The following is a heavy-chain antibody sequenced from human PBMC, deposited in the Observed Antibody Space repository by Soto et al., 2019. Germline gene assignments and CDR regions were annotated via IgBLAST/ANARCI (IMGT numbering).Heavy chain of an antibody. CDR2: IYYSGSA. D-gene: IGHD3-16*01. V-gene: IGHV4-31*03. Sequence: TLSLTCTVSGGSISSGGFYWSWIRQHPGKGLEWIGYIYYSGSAYYNPSLKSRVTMSVDTSKNQFSLKLSSVTAADAAVYYCARDSPRYDYFDYWGQGALVTVSS. J-gene: IGHJ4*02. CDR1: GGSISSGGFY. CDR3: ARDSPRYDYFDY.